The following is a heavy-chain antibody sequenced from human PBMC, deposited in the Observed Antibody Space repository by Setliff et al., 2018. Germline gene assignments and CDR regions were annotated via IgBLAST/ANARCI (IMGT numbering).Heavy chain of an antibody. J-gene: IGHJ4*02. Sequence: SETLSLTCTVSGGSMNSGSYYWSFIRQPAGKGLEWIGQIYTSWSTNYNPSLKSRVTMSVDTSKNQFSLTLTSVTAADTAVYYCARGMRDGYRSFHYWGQGTLVTVSS. CDR2: IYTSWST. CDR1: GGSMNSGSYY. D-gene: IGHD5-12*01. CDR3: ARGMRDGYRSFHY. V-gene: IGHV4-61*09.